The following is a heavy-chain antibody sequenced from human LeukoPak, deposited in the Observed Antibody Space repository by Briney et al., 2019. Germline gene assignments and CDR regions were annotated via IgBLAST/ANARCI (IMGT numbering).Heavy chain of an antibody. CDR1: GGSISSYY. J-gene: IGHJ3*02. V-gene: IGHV4-59*01. D-gene: IGHD2-2*01. Sequence: SETLSLTCTVSGGSISSYYWSWIRQPPGKGLEWIGYIYYSGSTNYNPSLKSRVTISVDTSKNQFSLKLSSVTAADTAVYYCARVDCSSTSCYPDAFDIWGQGTMVTVSS. CDR3: ARVDCSSTSCYPDAFDI. CDR2: IYYSGST.